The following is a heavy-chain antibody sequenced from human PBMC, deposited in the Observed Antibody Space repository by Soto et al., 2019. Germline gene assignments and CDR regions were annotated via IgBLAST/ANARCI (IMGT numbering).Heavy chain of an antibody. CDR2: MNPNSGNT. D-gene: IGHD4-17*01. CDR3: ARFTNDYGDRH. Sequence: QVQLVQSGAEVKKPGASVKVSCKASGYTFTSYDINWVRQATGQGLEWMGWMNPNSGNTGYAQKFQGRVTMTRNTSIRPAYLALSSLRSVDTAVSYCARFTNDYGDRHWGQGTLVTVSS. J-gene: IGHJ4*02. CDR1: GYTFTSYD. V-gene: IGHV1-8*01.